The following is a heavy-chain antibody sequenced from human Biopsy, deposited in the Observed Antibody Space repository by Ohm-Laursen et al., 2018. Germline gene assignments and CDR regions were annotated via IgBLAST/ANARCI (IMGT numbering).Heavy chain of an antibody. CDR3: ASGDIGGIGLDV. J-gene: IGHJ6*02. D-gene: IGHD3-10*01. V-gene: IGHV1-69*08. CDR1: GYTFTDYY. CDR2: IIPILGTV. Sequence: SVKVSCKASGYTFTDYYIYWVRQVPGQGLDWMGRIIPILGTVDYGQNFQGRVTIRADTSTTFLELTSLRYDDTAVYYCASGDIGGIGLDVWGLGTTVTVSS.